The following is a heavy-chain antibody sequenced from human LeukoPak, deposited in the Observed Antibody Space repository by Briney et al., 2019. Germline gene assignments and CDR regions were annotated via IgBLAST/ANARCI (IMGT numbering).Heavy chain of an antibody. J-gene: IGHJ3*01. CDR1: GFTFSIYS. Sequence: GGSLRLSCAASGFTFSIYSMNWVRQAPGKGLEWISYISSSSNTIYNADSVKGRFTISRDNAKNSLYLQMNSLRAEDTAVYYCARSSYSSSSSVWGQGTMVTVSS. V-gene: IGHV3-48*01. CDR3: ARSSYSSSSSV. CDR2: ISSSSNTI. D-gene: IGHD6-6*01.